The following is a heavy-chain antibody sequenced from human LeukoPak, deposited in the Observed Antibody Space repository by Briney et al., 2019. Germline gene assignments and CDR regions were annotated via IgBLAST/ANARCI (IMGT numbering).Heavy chain of an antibody. J-gene: IGHJ6*03. CDR1: GFTFRDYG. V-gene: IGHV3-49*04. Sequence: GGSLRLSCTASGFTFRDYGLSWVRQTPGKGLEWVGFIRSKAYGGTTEYAASVKGRFTISRDDSKSIAYLQMNSLRAEDTAVYYCARGAVYYMDIWGKGTTVTISS. CDR2: IRSKAYGGTT. D-gene: IGHD6-19*01. CDR3: ARGAVYYMDI.